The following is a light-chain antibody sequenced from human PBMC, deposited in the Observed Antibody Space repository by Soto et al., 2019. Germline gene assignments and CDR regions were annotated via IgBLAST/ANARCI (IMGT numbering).Light chain of an antibody. V-gene: IGKV3-15*01. Sequence: DIVMTQSPATLSVSPGDRATLSCRASQSVRSNVAWYQQKPGQAPRLLFYGASTRATGVPDRFSGSGSGTDFTLTISSLQSEDFAVYYCRQYSLWPALTFGGGTKVEMK. CDR2: GAS. CDR1: QSVRSN. CDR3: RQYSLWPALT. J-gene: IGKJ4*01.